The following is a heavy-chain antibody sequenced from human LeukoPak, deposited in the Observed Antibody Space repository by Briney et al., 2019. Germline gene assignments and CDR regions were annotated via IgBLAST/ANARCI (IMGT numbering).Heavy chain of an antibody. CDR1: GFTFSSYA. Sequence: GGSLRLSCAASGFTFSSYAMSWVRQAPGKGLEWVSGISGSGDNTYYADSVKGRFTISRDNSKNTLYLQMNSLRAEDTAVYYCARSVVGATMFALGYYYYGMDVWGQGTTVTVSS. CDR2: ISGSGDNT. J-gene: IGHJ6*02. V-gene: IGHV3-23*01. D-gene: IGHD1-26*01. CDR3: ARSVVGATMFALGYYYYGMDV.